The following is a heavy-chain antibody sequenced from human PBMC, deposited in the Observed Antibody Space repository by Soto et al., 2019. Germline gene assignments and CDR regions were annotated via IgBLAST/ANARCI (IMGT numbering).Heavy chain of an antibody. CDR3: AHRPSYCSGGSCYSGFDY. D-gene: IGHD2-15*01. V-gene: IGHV2-5*02. CDR2: IYWDDDK. Sequence: QITLKESGPPLVKPTQTLTLTCTFSGFSLSTSGVGVGWIRQPPGKALEWLALIYWDDDKRYSPSLKSRLTITKDTSKNPVVLTMTNMDPLDTATYYCAHRPSYCSGGSCYSGFDYWGQGTLVTVSS. J-gene: IGHJ4*02. CDR1: GFSLSTSGVG.